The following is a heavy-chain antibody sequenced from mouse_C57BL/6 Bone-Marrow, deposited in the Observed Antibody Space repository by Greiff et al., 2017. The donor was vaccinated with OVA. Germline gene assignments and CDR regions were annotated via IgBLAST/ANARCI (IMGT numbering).Heavy chain of an antibody. Sequence: VKLQESGAELVRPGASVTLSCKASGYTFTDYEMHWVKQTPVHGLEWIGAIDPETGGTAYNQKFKGKAILTADKSSSTAYMELRSLTSEDSAVYYCTRSYSNDGDFDYWGQRTTLAVSS. CDR2: IDPETGGT. D-gene: IGHD2-12*01. V-gene: IGHV1-15*01. CDR1: GYTFTDYE. CDR3: TRSYSNDGDFDY. J-gene: IGHJ2*01.